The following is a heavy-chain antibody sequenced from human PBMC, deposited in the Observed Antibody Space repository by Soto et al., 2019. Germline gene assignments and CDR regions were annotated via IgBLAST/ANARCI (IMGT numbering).Heavy chain of an antibody. CDR2: TSGNGVTT. V-gene: IGHV3-23*01. J-gene: IGHJ4*02. CDR3: ARSAYYYDSSASYYVYYFDS. D-gene: IGHD3-22*01. CDR1: GLTFSSYA. Sequence: PGGSLRLSVSPPGLTFSSYAMSWVRQAPLQVLARVSFTSGNGVTTFCADSVKGRFTISRDNSKNTLYLQMNSLRAEDTDVYYRARSAYYYDSSASYYVYYFDSWGKGVLVTIS.